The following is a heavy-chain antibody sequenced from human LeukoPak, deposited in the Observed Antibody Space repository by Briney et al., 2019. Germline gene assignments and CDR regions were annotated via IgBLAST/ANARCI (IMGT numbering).Heavy chain of an antibody. CDR2: ISTSNIYI. Sequence: PGGSLRLSCAASGFTFSSYSMNWVRQAPGKGLEWVSSISTSNIYIYYADSVKGRFTISRDNAKNSLYLQINSLRAEDTAVCYCARFPGRNYYDSSGFDYWGQGTLVTVSS. V-gene: IGHV3-21*01. CDR1: GFTFSSYS. J-gene: IGHJ4*02. CDR3: ARFPGRNYYDSSGFDY. D-gene: IGHD3-22*01.